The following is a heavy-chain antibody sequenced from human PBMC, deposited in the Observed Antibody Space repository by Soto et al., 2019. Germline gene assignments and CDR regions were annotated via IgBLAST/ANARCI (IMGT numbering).Heavy chain of an antibody. CDR1: GFTFDDYG. CDR3: ARDGYYDRGYAFDI. Sequence: PGGSLRLSCAASGFTFDDYGMSWVRQAPGKGLEWVSGINWNGGSTGYADSVKGRFTISRDIAKNSLYLQMNSLRAEDTSLYYCARDGYYDRGYAFDIWGQGTMVTVSS. V-gene: IGHV3-20*04. J-gene: IGHJ3*02. D-gene: IGHD3-22*01. CDR2: INWNGGST.